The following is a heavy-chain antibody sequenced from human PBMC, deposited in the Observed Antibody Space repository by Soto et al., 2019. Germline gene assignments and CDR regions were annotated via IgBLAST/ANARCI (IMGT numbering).Heavy chain of an antibody. Sequence: GGSLRLSCAASGFTFSTYAMTWVRQAPGKGLEWVSSISGGGDTTYYADSVKGRFTISRDNSENTLTLQMNSLRAEDTATYYCARKSLTAGGPYDSWGQGILVTVSS. J-gene: IGHJ4*02. V-gene: IGHV3-23*01. D-gene: IGHD2-21*02. CDR3: ARKSLTAGGPYDS. CDR1: GFTFSTYA. CDR2: ISGGGDTT.